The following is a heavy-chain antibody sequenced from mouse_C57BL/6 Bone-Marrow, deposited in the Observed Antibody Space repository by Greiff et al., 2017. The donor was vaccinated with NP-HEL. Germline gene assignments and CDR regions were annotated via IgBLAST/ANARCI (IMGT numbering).Heavy chain of an antibody. V-gene: IGHV5-16*01. D-gene: IGHD1-1*01. J-gene: IGHJ2*01. Sequence: EVMLVESEGGLVQPGSSMKLSCTASGFTFSDYYMAWVRQVPEKGLEWVANINYDGSSTYYLDSLKSRFIISRDNAKNILYLQMSSLKSEDTATYYCARGDDYYGSSYFDYWGQGTTLTVSS. CDR1: GFTFSDYY. CDR3: ARGDDYYGSSYFDY. CDR2: INYDGSST.